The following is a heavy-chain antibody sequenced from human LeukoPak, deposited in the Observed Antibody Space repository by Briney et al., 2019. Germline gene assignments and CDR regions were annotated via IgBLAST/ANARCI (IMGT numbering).Heavy chain of an antibody. V-gene: IGHV3-66*02. D-gene: IGHD6-19*01. CDR2: IYSGGST. CDR3: AREWSVAGTYNWFDP. J-gene: IGHJ5*02. Sequence: PGGSLRLSCAASGFTVSSNYMSWVRQAPGKGLEWVPVIYSGGSTYYADSVKGRFTISRDNSKNTLYLQMNSLRAEDTAVYYCAREWSVAGTYNWFDPWGQGTLVTVSS. CDR1: GFTVSSNY.